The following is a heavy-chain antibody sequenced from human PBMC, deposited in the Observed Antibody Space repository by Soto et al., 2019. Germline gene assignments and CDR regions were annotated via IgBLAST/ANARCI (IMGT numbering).Heavy chain of an antibody. D-gene: IGHD3-16*02. CDR2: INHSGST. CDR1: GGSFSGYY. V-gene: IGHV4-34*01. J-gene: IGHJ6*02. Sequence: SETLSLTCAVYGGSFSGYYWSWIRQPPGKGLEWIGEINHSGSTNYNPSLKSRVTISVDTSKNQFSLKLSSVTAADTAVYYCARGYDYVWGSYPHYYHGMDVWGQGTTVTVSS. CDR3: ARGYDYVWGSYPHYYHGMDV.